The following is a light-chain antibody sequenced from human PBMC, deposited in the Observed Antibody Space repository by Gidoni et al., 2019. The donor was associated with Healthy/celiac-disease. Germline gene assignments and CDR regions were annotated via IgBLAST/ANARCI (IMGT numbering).Light chain of an antibody. J-gene: IGKJ2*01. CDR3: MQALQTPLT. V-gene: IGKV2-28*01. CDR2: LGS. CDR1: HSLLHSNGYNY. Sequence: DIVTTQSPLSLPVTPGEPAAISCRSSHSLLHSNGYNYLDWYLQKPGQSPQLLIYLGSNRASGVPDRFSGSGSGTDFTLKISRVEAEDVGVYYCMQALQTPLTFGQGTKLEIK.